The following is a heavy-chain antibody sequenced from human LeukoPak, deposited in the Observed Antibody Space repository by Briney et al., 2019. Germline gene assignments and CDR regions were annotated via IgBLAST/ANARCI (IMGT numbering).Heavy chain of an antibody. CDR1: GYSFTSYW. CDR2: IYPGDSDT. CDR3: ARLAYCGGDCYLYFDY. Sequence: GESLKISCQGSGYSFTSYWIGWVRQMPGKGLEWMGIIYPGDSDTRYSPSFQGQVTISADKSISTAYLKWSSLKASDTAKYYCARLAYCGGDCYLYFDYWGQGTLVAVSS. D-gene: IGHD2-21*01. V-gene: IGHV5-51*01. J-gene: IGHJ4*02.